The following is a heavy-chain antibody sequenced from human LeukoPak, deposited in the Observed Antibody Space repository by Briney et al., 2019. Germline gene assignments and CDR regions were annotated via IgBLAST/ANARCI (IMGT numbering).Heavy chain of an antibody. V-gene: IGHV4-59*01. Sequence: NPSQTLSLTCTVSGDSINNYYWSWIRQSPGRGLEWIGYIYYTGNTNYNPSLKSRVTISVDTSKNQFSLKLTSVTAADTAVYYCARVGTTATHFDYWGQGTLVTVSS. CDR2: IYYTGNT. CDR3: ARVGTTATHFDY. J-gene: IGHJ4*02. CDR1: GDSINNYY. D-gene: IGHD1-7*01.